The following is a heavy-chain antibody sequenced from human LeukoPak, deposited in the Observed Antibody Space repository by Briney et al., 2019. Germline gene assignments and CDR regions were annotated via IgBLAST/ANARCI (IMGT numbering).Heavy chain of an antibody. CDR3: ARDLRYDSSGYPDY. D-gene: IGHD3-22*01. CDR2: IYTAGST. CDR1: GFTVSGNY. Sequence: GGSLRLSCAASGFTVSGNYMSWVRQAPGKGLEWVSVIYTAGSTYNADSVKGRFTISRDNAKNSLYLQMNSLRDEDTAVYYCARDLRYDSSGYPDYWGQGTLVTVSS. J-gene: IGHJ4*02. V-gene: IGHV3-53*01.